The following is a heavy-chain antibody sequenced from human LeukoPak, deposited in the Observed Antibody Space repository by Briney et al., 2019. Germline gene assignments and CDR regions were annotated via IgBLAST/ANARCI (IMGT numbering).Heavy chain of an antibody. J-gene: IGHJ4*02. D-gene: IGHD5-18*01. V-gene: IGHV4-34*01. Sequence: RTSETLSLTCAVYGVSFSGYYWSWIRQPPGKGLEWIGEINHSGSTNYNPSLKSRVTISVDTSKNQFSLKLSSVTAADTAVYYCARARFGGYSYGYDYYFDYWGQGTLVTVSA. CDR1: GVSFSGYY. CDR2: INHSGST. CDR3: ARARFGGYSYGYDYYFDY.